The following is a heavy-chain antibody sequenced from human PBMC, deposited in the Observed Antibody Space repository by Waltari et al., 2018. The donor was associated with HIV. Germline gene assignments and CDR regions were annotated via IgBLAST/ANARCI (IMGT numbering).Heavy chain of an antibody. J-gene: IGHJ4*02. CDR3: ARDGVYHYPYYFDY. CDR2: ISPDNGNT. D-gene: IGHD3-22*01. Sequence: QVQLVQSGAEVKKPGASVKVSCKASGYTFTTYTISWVRQAPGQGLEWMGWISPDNGNTNDAKKLQGRVTMTTDTSTTTAYLELRSLRSDDTAVYYCARDGVYHYPYYFDYWGQGPLVTVSS. CDR1: GYTFTTYT. V-gene: IGHV1-18*01.